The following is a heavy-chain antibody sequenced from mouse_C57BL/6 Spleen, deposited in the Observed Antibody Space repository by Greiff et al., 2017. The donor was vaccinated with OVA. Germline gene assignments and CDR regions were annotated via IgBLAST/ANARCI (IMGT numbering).Heavy chain of an antibody. V-gene: IGHV1-26*01. CDR3: ARDTDSSGLDY. Sequence: EVQLQQSGPKLVKPGASVKISCKASGYTFTDYYMNWVKQSHGKSLEWIGDINPNNGGTSYNQKFKGKATLTVDKSSSTAYMELRSLTSEDSAVYYCARDTDSSGLDYWGQGTTLTVSS. CDR2: INPNNGGT. D-gene: IGHD3-2*02. J-gene: IGHJ2*01. CDR1: GYTFTDYY.